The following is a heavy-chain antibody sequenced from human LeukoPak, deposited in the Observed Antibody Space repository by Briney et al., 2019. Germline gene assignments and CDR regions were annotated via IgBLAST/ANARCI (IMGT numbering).Heavy chain of an antibody. D-gene: IGHD2-2*01. CDR1: GFTFSNFW. Sequence: QPGGSLRLSCAASGFTFSNFWMTWVRQAPGKGLEWVANIKEYGSEKYYVDSVKGRFTISRDNAKNSLYLQMNSLRDEDTAVYYCARTGYCSSTSCYNWFDPWGQGTLVTVSS. J-gene: IGHJ5*02. CDR2: IKEYGSEK. V-gene: IGHV3-7*01. CDR3: ARTGYCSSTSCYNWFDP.